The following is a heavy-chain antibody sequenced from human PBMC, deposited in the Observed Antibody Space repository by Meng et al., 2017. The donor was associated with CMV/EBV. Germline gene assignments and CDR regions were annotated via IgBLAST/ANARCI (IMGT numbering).Heavy chain of an antibody. Sequence: GESLKISCAASGFTFSSYAMHWVRQAPGKGLEWVAVISYDGSNKYYADSVKGRFTISRDNAKNPLYLQMNSLRAEDAAVYYCARYAGATFAYYYYGMDVWGQGTTVTVSS. D-gene: IGHD1-26*01. CDR3: ARYAGATFAYYYYGMDV. CDR1: GFTFSSYA. J-gene: IGHJ6*02. V-gene: IGHV3-30*04. CDR2: ISYDGSNK.